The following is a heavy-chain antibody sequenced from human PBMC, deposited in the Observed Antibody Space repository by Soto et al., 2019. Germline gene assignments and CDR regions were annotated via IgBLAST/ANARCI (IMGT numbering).Heavy chain of an antibody. CDR3: ARSQGSSTSLEIYYYYYYGRDV. CDR1: GGTFGSYA. V-gene: IGHV1-69*01. J-gene: IGHJ6*04. CDR2: IIPIPGTA. D-gene: IGHD2-2*01. Sequence: QVQLVQSGAEVKKPGSSVKVSCKASGGTFGSYAISWVRQAPGQGLEWMGGIIPIPGTANYAQKFQGRVTIAADESTSTAYMELSSLRSEDTAVYYCARSQGSSTSLEIYYYYYYGRDVWGKGTTVTVSS.